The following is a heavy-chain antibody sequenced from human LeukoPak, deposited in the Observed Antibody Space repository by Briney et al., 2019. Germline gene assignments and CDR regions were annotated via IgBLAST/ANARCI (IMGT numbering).Heavy chain of an antibody. CDR1: GGSISSGGYY. V-gene: IGHV4-31*03. CDR3: ARDDGAGRRYFDL. CDR2: IYYSGST. D-gene: IGHD6-19*01. Sequence: SETLSLTCTVSGGSISSGGYYWSWIRQHPGKGLEWIGYIYYSGSTYYNPSLKSRVTISVDTSKNQFSLKLSSVTAADTVVYYCARDDGAGRRYFDLWGRGTLVTVSS. J-gene: IGHJ2*01.